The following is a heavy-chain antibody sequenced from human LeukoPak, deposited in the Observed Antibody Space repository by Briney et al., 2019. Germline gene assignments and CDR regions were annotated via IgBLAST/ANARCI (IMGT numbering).Heavy chain of an antibody. CDR3: ARDYDSSGFYHY. D-gene: IGHD3-22*01. V-gene: IGHV3-23*01. Sequence: PGGSLRLSCAASGFTFSSYGMSWVRQAPGKGLEWVSAISGSGGSTYYADSVKGRFTISRDNSKNTLYLQMNSLRVEDTAVFYCARDYDSSGFYHYWGQGTLVTVSS. J-gene: IGHJ4*02. CDR2: ISGSGGST. CDR1: GFTFSSYG.